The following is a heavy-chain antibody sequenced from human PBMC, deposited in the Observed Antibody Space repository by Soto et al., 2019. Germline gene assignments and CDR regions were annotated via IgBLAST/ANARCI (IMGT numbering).Heavy chain of an antibody. CDR3: ARGDVRLGYGYFDY. D-gene: IGHD5-18*01. CDR2: IYSSGST. Sequence: SQILSLTCTVSGGSVGSVSYYWSVIRQPPGKGVECIGYIYSSGSTNYNPSLKSRVTISVATSKNQFSLKLSSVTAADRAVYYCARGDVRLGYGYFDYWGQGNLVTVS. CDR1: GGSVGSVSYY. V-gene: IGHV4-61*01. J-gene: IGHJ4*02.